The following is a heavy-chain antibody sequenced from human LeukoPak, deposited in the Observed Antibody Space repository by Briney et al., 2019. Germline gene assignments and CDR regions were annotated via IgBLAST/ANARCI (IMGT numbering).Heavy chain of an antibody. Sequence: GGSLRLSCAASGFTVSSNYMSWVRQAPGKGLEWVSVIYSGGSTYYADSVKGRFTISRDTSKNTLYLQMNSLRAEDTAVYYCARDFSTWYSIDYWGRGTLVTVSS. J-gene: IGHJ4*02. CDR2: IYSGGST. CDR1: GFTVSSNY. CDR3: ARDFSTWYSIDY. D-gene: IGHD2-15*01. V-gene: IGHV3-66*01.